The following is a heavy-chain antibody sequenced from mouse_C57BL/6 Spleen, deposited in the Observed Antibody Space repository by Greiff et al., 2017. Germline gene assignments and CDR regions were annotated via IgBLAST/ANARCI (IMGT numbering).Heavy chain of an antibody. CDR3: ARGGYYYGSSYGWYFDV. Sequence: QVQLQQPGAELVKPGASVKMSCKASGYTFTSYWITWVKQRPGQGLEWIGDLYPGSGSTNYNEKFKSKATLTVDTSSSTAYMQLSSLTSEDSAVYYCARGGYYYGSSYGWYFDVWGTGTTVTVSS. CDR1: GYTFTSYW. V-gene: IGHV1-55*01. CDR2: LYPGSGST. D-gene: IGHD1-1*01. J-gene: IGHJ1*03.